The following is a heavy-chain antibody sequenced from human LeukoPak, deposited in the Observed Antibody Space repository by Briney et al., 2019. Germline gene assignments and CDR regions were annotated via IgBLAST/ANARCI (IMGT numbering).Heavy chain of an antibody. Sequence: ASVKVSCKASGYTFTSYDINWVRQATGQGLEWRGWMNPNSGNTGYAQKFQGRVTMTRNTSISTAYMELSSLRSEDTAVYYCARQYSSSWYYMNYYYGMDVWGQGTTVTVSS. D-gene: IGHD6-13*01. CDR2: MNPNSGNT. CDR3: ARQYSSSWYYMNYYYGMDV. V-gene: IGHV1-8*01. J-gene: IGHJ6*02. CDR1: GYTFTSYD.